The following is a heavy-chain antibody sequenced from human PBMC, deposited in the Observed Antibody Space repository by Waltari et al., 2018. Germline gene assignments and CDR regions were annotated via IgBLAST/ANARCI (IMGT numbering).Heavy chain of an antibody. J-gene: IGHJ4*02. V-gene: IGHV3-20*04. CDR3: AREKLMGEYIDY. Sequence: EVQLVESGGGVRRPGGSLRLSCAASGFNFDDHGMRWVRQVPGKGLEWVSSINWNGGSTCYADSVRGRFTISRDNAKNSLYLQMNSLRADDTALYYCAREKLMGEYIDYWGQGTLVTVSS. CDR1: GFNFDDHG. D-gene: IGHD2-15*01. CDR2: INWNGGST.